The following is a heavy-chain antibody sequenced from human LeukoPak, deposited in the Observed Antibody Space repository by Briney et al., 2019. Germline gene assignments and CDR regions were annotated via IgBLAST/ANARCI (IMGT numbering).Heavy chain of an antibody. CDR2: ISGSGGST. CDR1: GFTFSSYA. D-gene: IGHD6-6*01. J-gene: IGHJ6*03. CDR3: VGGSSSHYYYYYMDV. V-gene: IGHV3-23*01. Sequence: GGSLRLSCAASGFTFSSYAMSWVRQAPGKGLEWVSAISGSGGSTYYADSVKGRFTISRDNSKNTLYLQMNSLRAEDTAVYYCVGGSSSHYYYYYMDVWGKGTTVTVSS.